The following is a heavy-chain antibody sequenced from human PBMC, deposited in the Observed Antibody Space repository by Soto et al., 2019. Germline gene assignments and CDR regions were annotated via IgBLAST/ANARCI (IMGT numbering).Heavy chain of an antibody. Sequence: RGPLRLSCVASGFTFSRYGSHWVGQAPGKGGAGVLVIWYDGSNKYYADSVKGRFTISRENSKNTLYLQMNSLRAEDTAVYYCARDPNYDFWSGYYTRWNYYGMDVWGQGATVTASS. V-gene: IGHV3-33*01. D-gene: IGHD3-3*01. CDR1: GFTFSRYG. CDR2: IWYDGSNK. CDR3: ARDPNYDFWSGYYTRWNYYGMDV. J-gene: IGHJ6*02.